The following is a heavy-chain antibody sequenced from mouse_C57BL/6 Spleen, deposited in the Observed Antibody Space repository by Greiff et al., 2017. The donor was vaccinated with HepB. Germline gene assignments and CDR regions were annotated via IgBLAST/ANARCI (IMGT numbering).Heavy chain of an antibody. CDR2: IYPGSGST. V-gene: IGHV1-55*01. J-gene: IGHJ4*01. CDR1: GYTFTSYW. CDR3: ARYDGYYVPYAMDY. D-gene: IGHD2-3*01. Sequence: QVQLQQPGAELVKPGASVKMSCKASGYTFTSYWITWVKQRPGQGLEWIGDIYPGSGSTNYNEKFKSKATLTVETSSSTAYVQLSSLTSEDSAVYYCARYDGYYVPYAMDYWGQGTSVTVSS.